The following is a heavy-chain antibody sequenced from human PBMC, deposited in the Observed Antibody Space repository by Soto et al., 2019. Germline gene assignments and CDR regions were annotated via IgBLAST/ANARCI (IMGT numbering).Heavy chain of an antibody. CDR2: ISANNGNT. V-gene: IGHV1-18*01. CDR1: GYTFTSYF. J-gene: IGHJ4*02. Sequence: ASVKVSCKASGYTFTSYFISWVRQAPGQGLEWVGWISANNGNTKYTQKIQGRVTMTTDTSTSTAYMELRSLRSDDTAVYYCARDAAVGLFDYWGQGTLVTVSS. D-gene: IGHD1-26*01. CDR3: ARDAAVGLFDY.